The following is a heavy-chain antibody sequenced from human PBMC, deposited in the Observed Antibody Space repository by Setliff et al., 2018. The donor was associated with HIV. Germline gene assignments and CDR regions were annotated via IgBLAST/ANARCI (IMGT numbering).Heavy chain of an antibody. V-gene: IGHV4-59*12. CDR3: ARGRDDYNYDPFDI. CDR2: IYNSVTT. Sequence: KPSETLSLTCTVSGGSISSYYWSWIRQAPGKGLQWIGFIYNSVTTNYNPSLKSRVTISLDTSKNQFSLKLSSVTAADTAVYYCARGRDDYNYDPFDIWGQGTMVTVSS. D-gene: IGHD4-4*01. J-gene: IGHJ3*02. CDR1: GGSISSYY.